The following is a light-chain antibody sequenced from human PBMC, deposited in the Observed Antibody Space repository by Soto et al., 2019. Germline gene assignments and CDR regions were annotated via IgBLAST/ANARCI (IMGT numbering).Light chain of an antibody. Sequence: EIVMTQSPATLSVSPGERATLSCRASQSVSSNVAWYQQKPGQAPRLLIYRASTRATGIPARFSGSGSGTEFTLTISSLQSEDFAVYYCQQYNNWTFGQGTKVDNK. CDR3: QQYNNWT. CDR2: RAS. CDR1: QSVSSN. J-gene: IGKJ1*01. V-gene: IGKV3-15*01.